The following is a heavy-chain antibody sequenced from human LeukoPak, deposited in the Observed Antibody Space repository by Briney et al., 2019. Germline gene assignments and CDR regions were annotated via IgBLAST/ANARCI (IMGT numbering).Heavy chain of an antibody. V-gene: IGHV1-3*01. D-gene: IGHD3-10*01. CDR3: ARRFSMVRGDPFDP. Sequence: GASVKVSCKASGYTFTSYAMHWVRQAPGQRLEWMGWINAGNGNTKYSQKFQGRVTITRDTSASTAYMELSSLRSEDTAVHYCARRFSMVRGDPFDPWGQGTLVTVSS. CDR2: INAGNGNT. CDR1: GYTFTSYA. J-gene: IGHJ5*02.